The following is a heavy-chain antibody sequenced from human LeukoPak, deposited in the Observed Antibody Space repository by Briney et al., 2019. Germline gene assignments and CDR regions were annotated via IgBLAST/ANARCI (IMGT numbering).Heavy chain of an antibody. CDR3: ARGIAIPGSEFDY. Sequence: SETLSLTCAVYGGSFSGYYWSWIRQPPGKGLEWIGDINQSGSTNYNPSLKSRVTISVDTSKNQFSLKLSSVTAADTAVYYCARGIAIPGSEFDYWGQGTLVTVSS. V-gene: IGHV4-34*01. J-gene: IGHJ4*02. D-gene: IGHD5-18*01. CDR1: GGSFSGYY. CDR2: INQSGST.